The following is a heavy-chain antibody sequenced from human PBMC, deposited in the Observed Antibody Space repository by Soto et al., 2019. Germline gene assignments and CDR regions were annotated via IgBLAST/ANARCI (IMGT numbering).Heavy chain of an antibody. CDR2: ISGSGGST. CDR1: GVRFSSYA. CDR3: AKNVWGITIFGGMDV. D-gene: IGHD3-9*01. J-gene: IGHJ6*02. Sequence: GWSLRLSCAASGVRFSSYAVSGVRTAPGKGLEWVSAISGSGGSTYYADSVKGRFTISRDNSKNTLYLQMNSLRAEDTAVYYCAKNVWGITIFGGMDVWGQGTTVTVSS. V-gene: IGHV3-23*01.